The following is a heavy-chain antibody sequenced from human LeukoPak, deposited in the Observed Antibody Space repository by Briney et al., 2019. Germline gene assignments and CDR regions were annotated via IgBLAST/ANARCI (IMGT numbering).Heavy chain of an antibody. J-gene: IGHJ6*02. CDR2: ISSSGSTI. D-gene: IGHD3-10*01. V-gene: IGHV3-48*03. Sequence: PGGSLRLSCAASGFTFSNYEMNWVRQAPGKGLEWVSYISSSGSTIYYADSVRGRFTISRDNAKNSLYLQMSSLRAEDTAVYYCAKDLGLRAYHYYGMDVWGQGTTVTVSS. CDR1: GFTFSNYE. CDR3: AKDLGLRAYHYYGMDV.